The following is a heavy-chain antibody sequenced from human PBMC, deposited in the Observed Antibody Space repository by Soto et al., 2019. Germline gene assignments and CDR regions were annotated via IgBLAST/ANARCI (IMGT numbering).Heavy chain of an antibody. CDR3: ARAPGRNHPFDY. CDR2: ISTDGSST. J-gene: IGHJ4*02. D-gene: IGHD1-1*01. V-gene: IGHV3-74*01. Sequence: EVQLVESGGGLVQPGGSLRLSCAATGFTFSTYWMHWVRQGPGKGLVWVSRISTDGSSTTYADSVKGRFTISRDNAKNTLNLQMNSLGAEDTAVYYCARAPGRNHPFDYWGQGTLFTVSS. CDR1: GFTFSTYW.